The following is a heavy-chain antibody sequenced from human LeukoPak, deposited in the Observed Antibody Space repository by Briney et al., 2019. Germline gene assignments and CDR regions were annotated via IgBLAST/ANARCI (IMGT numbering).Heavy chain of an antibody. V-gene: IGHV3-20*04. CDR1: GFTFDDYG. D-gene: IGHD3-3*01. CDR2: INWNGGST. Sequence: PEGSLRLSCAASGFTFDDYGRNWVRQAPGKGLEWFSGINWNGGSTGHADSVKGRFTISRDNAKNSLYLQMNRLRAEDTALYYCASTIFGGFDPWGQRTLVTVSS. J-gene: IGHJ5*02. CDR3: ASTIFGGFDP.